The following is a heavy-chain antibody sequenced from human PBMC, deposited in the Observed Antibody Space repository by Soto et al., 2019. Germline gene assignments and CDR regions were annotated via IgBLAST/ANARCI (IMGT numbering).Heavy chain of an antibody. J-gene: IGHJ6*01. Sequence: GASVKVSCKASGYIFTGYHMHWVRQAPGQGLEWMGWINPNSGGTKDAQKFQGRVTMTRDTSISTAYMELSSLRSDDTAVYYCACEGLPDYHYRLYVPGQGTTVTVS. CDR3: ACEGLPDYHYRLYV. D-gene: IGHD3-16*01. CDR1: GYIFTGYH. V-gene: IGHV1-2*02. CDR2: INPNSGGT.